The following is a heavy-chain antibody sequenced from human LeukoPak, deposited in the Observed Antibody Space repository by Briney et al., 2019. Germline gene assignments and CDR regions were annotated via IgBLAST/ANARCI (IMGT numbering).Heavy chain of an antibody. D-gene: IGHD3-22*01. CDR1: GYTFTSYG. CDR2: ISAYNGNT. J-gene: IGHJ4*02. Sequence: GASVKVSCKASGYTFTSYGISWVRQAPGQGLEWMGWISAYNGNTNYAQKLQGRVTMTTDTSTSTAYMELRSLRSDDTAVYYCARTLPYYDSSGYYSNWGQGTLVTVSS. V-gene: IGHV1-18*01. CDR3: ARTLPYYDSSGYYSN.